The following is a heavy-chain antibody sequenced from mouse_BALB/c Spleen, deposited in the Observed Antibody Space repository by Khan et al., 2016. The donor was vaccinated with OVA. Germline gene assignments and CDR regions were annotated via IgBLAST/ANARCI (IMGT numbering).Heavy chain of an antibody. Sequence: EVKLLESGPGLVKPSQSLSLTCTVTGSSITRGYAWNWIRQFPGNKLEWMGYIRYSGGTSYNPSLKSRISITRDTSKNQFFLQLNSVTNEDTATNYCARGNYYGYYFDYGGQGTTLTVSS. D-gene: IGHD1-1*01. CDR2: IRYSGGT. CDR1: GSSITRGYA. CDR3: ARGNYYGYYFDY. V-gene: IGHV3-2*02. J-gene: IGHJ2*01.